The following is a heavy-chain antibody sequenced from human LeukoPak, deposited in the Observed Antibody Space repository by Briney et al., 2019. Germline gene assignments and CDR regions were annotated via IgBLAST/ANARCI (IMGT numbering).Heavy chain of an antibody. Sequence: PSETLSLTCTVSGGSISSGDYYWSWLRQPPGKGLEWIGYIYYSGSTYYNPSLKSRVTISVDTSKNQFSLKLSSVTAADTAVYYCARQSRFGELFHWFDPWGQGTLVTVSS. CDR1: GGSISSGDYY. CDR3: ARQSRFGELFHWFDP. CDR2: IYYSGST. J-gene: IGHJ5*02. V-gene: IGHV4-30-4*01. D-gene: IGHD3-10*01.